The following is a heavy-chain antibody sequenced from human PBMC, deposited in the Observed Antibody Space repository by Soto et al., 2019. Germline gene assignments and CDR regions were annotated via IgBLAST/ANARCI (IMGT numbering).Heavy chain of an antibody. V-gene: IGHV3-30*18. CDR1: GFTFSSYG. CDR2: ISYDGSNK. CDR3: AKDRAATKGNRNYYYYYGMDV. J-gene: IGHJ6*02. Sequence: QVQLVESGGGVVQPGRSLRLSCAASGFTFSSYGMHWVRQAPGKGLEWVAVISYDGSNKYYADSVKGRFTISRDNSKNTLYLQMNSLRAEDTAVYYCAKDRAATKGNRNYYYYYGMDVWGQGTTVTVSS. D-gene: IGHD6-25*01.